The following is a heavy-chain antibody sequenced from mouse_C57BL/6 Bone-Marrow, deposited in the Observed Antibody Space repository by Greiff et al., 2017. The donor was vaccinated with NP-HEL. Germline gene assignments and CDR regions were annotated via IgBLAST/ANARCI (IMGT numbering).Heavy chain of an antibody. D-gene: IGHD2-12*01. Sequence: EVQVVESGGGLVQPGGSLKLSCAASGFTFSDYGMAWVRQAPRKGPEWVASISNLACSIYYADTVTGRFTISRENAKNTLYLEMSSLRSEDTAMYYCARYYTLYYYAMDYWGQGTSVTVSS. CDR2: ISNLACSI. V-gene: IGHV5-15*01. CDR3: ARYYTLYYYAMDY. CDR1: GFTFSDYG. J-gene: IGHJ4*01.